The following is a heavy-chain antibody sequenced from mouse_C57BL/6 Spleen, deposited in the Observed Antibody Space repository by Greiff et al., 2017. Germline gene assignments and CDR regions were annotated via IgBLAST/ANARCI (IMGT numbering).Heavy chain of an antibody. CDR1: GFTFSDYG. CDR3: ARRSNYVGYFDV. J-gene: IGHJ1*03. D-gene: IGHD2-5*01. CDR2: ISSGSSTI. Sequence: EVQGVESGGGLVKPGGSLKLSCAASGFTFSDYGMHWVRQAPEKGLEWVAYISSGSSTIYYADTVKGRFTISRDNAKNTLFLQMTSLRSEDTAMYYCARRSNYVGYFDVWGTGTTVTVSS. V-gene: IGHV5-17*01.